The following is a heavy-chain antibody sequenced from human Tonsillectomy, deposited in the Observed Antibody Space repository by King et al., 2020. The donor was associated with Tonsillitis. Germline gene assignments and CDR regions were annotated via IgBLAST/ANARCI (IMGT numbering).Heavy chain of an antibody. CDR1: GASISSYY. CDR3: VRRDHNYYGSGVNWFDP. V-gene: IGHV4-59*08. J-gene: IGHJ5*02. CDR2: IYYSGNT. D-gene: IGHD3-10*01. Sequence: VQLQESGPGLVKPSETLSLTCTVSGASISSYYWSWIRQPPGKGLEWIGHIYYSGNTNYNPSLKSRVTISVDTSKNQFSLKLSSVTAADTAVYYCVRRDHNYYGSGVNWFDPWGQGTLVTVSS.